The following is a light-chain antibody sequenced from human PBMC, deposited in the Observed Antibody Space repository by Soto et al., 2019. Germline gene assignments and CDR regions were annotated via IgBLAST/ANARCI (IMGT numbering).Light chain of an antibody. CDR1: QSINNYL. CDR2: RAS. CDR3: QQYTNAPRT. Sequence: EIVLTQSPGSLSLSPGETATLSCRASQSINNYLLAWHQQRPGQAPRLLIFRASQRASGIPDRFRGSGSGTDFTLTITGLEPEDFAVYYCQQYTNAPRTFGQGTKV. V-gene: IGKV3-20*01. J-gene: IGKJ1*01.